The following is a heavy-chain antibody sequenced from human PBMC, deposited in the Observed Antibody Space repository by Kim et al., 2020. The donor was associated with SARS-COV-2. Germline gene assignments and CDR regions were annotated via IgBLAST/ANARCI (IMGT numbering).Heavy chain of an antibody. CDR3: ARIPRYYDILTGYYYYYGMDV. J-gene: IGHJ6*02. V-gene: IGHV3-7*01. Sequence: GGSLRLSCAASGFTFSSYWMSWVRQAPGKGLEWVANIKQDGSEKYYVDSVKGRFTISRDNAKNSLYLQMNSLRAEDTAVYYCARIPRYYDILTGYYYYYGMDVWGQGTTVTVSS. D-gene: IGHD3-9*01. CDR2: IKQDGSEK. CDR1: GFTFSSYW.